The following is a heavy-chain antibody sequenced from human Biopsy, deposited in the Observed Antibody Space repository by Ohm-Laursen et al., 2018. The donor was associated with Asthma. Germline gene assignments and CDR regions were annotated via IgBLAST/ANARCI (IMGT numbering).Heavy chain of an antibody. D-gene: IGHD4-11*01. CDR3: ARAGDTNDYLPAFDI. CDR1: GVNVTNNY. CDR2: VYAGGSR. J-gene: IGHJ3*02. Sequence: SLRLSCAASGVNVTNNYMTWVRQAPGKGLEWVSIVYAGGSRFYADRVKGRFTISRDNSKNTLYLQMDSLRPEDTALYYCARAGDTNDYLPAFDIWGLGTMVTVSS. V-gene: IGHV3-53*01.